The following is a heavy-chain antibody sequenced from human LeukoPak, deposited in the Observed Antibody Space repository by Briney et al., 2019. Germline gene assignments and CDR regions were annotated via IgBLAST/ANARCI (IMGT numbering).Heavy chain of an antibody. V-gene: IGHV1-18*01. CDR2: ISGYNGDI. D-gene: IGHD5-24*01. CDR1: GYTFTNYG. J-gene: IGHJ4*02. Sequence: GASVKVSCKASGYTFTNYGINWVRQAPGQGLAWMGWISGYNGDINYAQRLQGRVTMTTDTSTSTAYMELRSLSSDDTAVYYCARVLSREGYFDYWGQGTLVTVSS. CDR3: ARVLSREGYFDY.